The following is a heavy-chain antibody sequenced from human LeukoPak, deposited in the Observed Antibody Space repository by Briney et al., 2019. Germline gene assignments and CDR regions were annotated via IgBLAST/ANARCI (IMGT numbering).Heavy chain of an antibody. D-gene: IGHD3-10*01. V-gene: IGHV3-9*01. J-gene: IGHJ6*03. Sequence: GGSLRLSCAASGFTFDDYAMHWVRQAPGKGLEWVSGISWNSGSIGYADSVKGRFTISRDISKNTLYLQMSSLRPEDTAVYYCAKDRSWFGDSANYYYMDVWGKGTTVTISS. CDR1: GFTFDDYA. CDR3: AKDRSWFGDSANYYYMDV. CDR2: ISWNSGSI.